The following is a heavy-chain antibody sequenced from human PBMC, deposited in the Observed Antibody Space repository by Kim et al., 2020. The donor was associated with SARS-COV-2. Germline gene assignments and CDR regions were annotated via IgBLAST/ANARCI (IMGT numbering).Heavy chain of an antibody. CDR3: AGKGVKQFAY. Sequence: SETLSLTCAVYGGSFSGYYWSWIRQPPGEGLEWIGEINNSGSTNYNPSLKSRVTISADTSKNQFSLRLSSVTAADTAGYYWAGKGVKQFAYWGQGVLVTV. D-gene: IGHD2-8*01. CDR2: INNSGST. J-gene: IGHJ4*02. CDR1: GGSFSGYY. V-gene: IGHV4-34*01.